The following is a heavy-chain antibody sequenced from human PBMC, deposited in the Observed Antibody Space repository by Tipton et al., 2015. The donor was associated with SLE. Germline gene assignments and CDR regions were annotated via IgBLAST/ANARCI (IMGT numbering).Heavy chain of an antibody. CDR3: ARDSGDSSSWYLDY. V-gene: IGHV4-4*07. CDR1: GGSFSGYY. Sequence: TLSLTCAVYGGSFSGYYWSWIRQPAGKGLEWIGRIYTSGSTNYNPSLKSRVTMSVDTSKNQFSLKLSSVTAADTAVYYCARDSGDSSSWYLDYWGQGTLVTVSS. CDR2: IYTSGST. J-gene: IGHJ4*02. D-gene: IGHD6-13*01.